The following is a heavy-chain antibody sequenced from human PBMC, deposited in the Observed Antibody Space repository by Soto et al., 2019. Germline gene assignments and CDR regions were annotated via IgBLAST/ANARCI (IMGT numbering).Heavy chain of an antibody. CDR3: ARGPCNRTTCYGFDY. CDR2: IYYTGSP. CDR1: GDSISGYY. Sequence: QVQLQESGPGLVKPSETLSLTCTVSGDSISGYYWSWIRQPPGKGLEWIGYIYYTGSPKYNPSLKGRVTISVDRSKNQFSLTLSSVTAPDTAVYYCARGPCNRTTCYGFDYWGQGALVTVSP. V-gene: IGHV4-59*01. J-gene: IGHJ4*02. D-gene: IGHD2-2*01.